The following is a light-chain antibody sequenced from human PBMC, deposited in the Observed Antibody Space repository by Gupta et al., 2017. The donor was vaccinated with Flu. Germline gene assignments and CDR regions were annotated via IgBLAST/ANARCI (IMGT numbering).Light chain of an antibody. V-gene: IGLV3-1*01. CDR2: QDS. J-gene: IGLJ1*01. CDR3: QVWDTTTDSHV. CDR1: KLGDKY. Sequence: SYELTQPPSVSVSPGQTVSISCSGDKLGDKYACWYQQRPGQSPLLFIYQDSRRPSGIPERFSGSNSGNTATLTISGAQAVDEGDYYCQVWDTTTDSHVFGSGTKVTVL.